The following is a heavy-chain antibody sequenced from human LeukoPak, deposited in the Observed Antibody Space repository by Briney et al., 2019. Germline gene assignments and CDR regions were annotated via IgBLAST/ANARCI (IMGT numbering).Heavy chain of an antibody. CDR3: ARESGIAAALDL. J-gene: IGHJ5*02. V-gene: IGHV3-30*03. Sequence: PGGSLRLSCAASGFSFSNYWIHWVRQAPGKGLEWVAVISYNGRSTYYADSVKGRFTISRDNYRNTLYLQMNSLRAEDTAVYYCARESGIAAALDLWGQGTLVTVSS. CDR2: ISYNGRST. D-gene: IGHD6-13*01. CDR1: GFSFSNYW.